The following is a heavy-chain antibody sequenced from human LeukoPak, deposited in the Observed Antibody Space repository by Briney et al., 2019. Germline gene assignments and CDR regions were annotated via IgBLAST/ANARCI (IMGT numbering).Heavy chain of an antibody. V-gene: IGHV1-8*02. J-gene: IGHJ4*02. CDR1: GGTFSSYA. CDR3: AREGFDY. Sequence: ASVKVSCKASGGTFSSYAINWVRQATGQGLEWVGFMNPNSGKTVYAQKFQGRVTMSTSISTAYMELSSLRSEDTAVYYCAREGFDYWGQGTLVTVSS. CDR2: MNPNSGKT.